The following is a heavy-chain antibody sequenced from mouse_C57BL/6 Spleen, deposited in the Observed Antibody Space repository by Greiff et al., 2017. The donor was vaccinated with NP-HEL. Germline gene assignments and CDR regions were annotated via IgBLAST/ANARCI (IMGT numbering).Heavy chain of an antibody. J-gene: IGHJ4*01. CDR3: ARYGQRAVDY. Sequence: VQLQQSGAELVKPGASVKLSCKASGYTFTSYWMHWVKQRPGQGLEWIGMIHPNSGSTNYNEKFKSKATLTVDISSSTAYMQLSSLTSEDSAVYYGARYGQRAVDYWGKGTSVTVSS. V-gene: IGHV1-64*01. CDR2: IHPNSGST. D-gene: IGHD1-1*01. CDR1: GYTFTSYW.